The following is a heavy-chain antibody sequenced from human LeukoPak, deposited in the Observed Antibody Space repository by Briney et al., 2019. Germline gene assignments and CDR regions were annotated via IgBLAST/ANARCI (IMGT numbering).Heavy chain of an antibody. Sequence: PSETLSLTCTVSGGSISSYYWSWIRQPPGKGLEWIGYIYYSGSTNYNPSLKSRVTISVDTSKNQFSLKLSSVTAADTAVYYCARYALRYFDWFDYWGQGTLVTVSS. CDR2: IYYSGST. V-gene: IGHV4-59*01. CDR1: GGSISSYY. D-gene: IGHD3-9*01. J-gene: IGHJ4*02. CDR3: ARYALRYFDWFDY.